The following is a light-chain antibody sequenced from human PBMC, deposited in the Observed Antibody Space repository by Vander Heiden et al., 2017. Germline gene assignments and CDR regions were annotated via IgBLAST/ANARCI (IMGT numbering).Light chain of an antibody. V-gene: IGKV3D-15*01. J-gene: IGKJ4*01. CDR2: GAS. CDR3: QQYNNWPPVT. Sequence: EIVMTQSPTTLSVSPGERATLSCRASQSVSNNLAWYQQKPGQAPRLLIYGASTRATGIPARFSGSGYGTEFTLTITSWQSEDFALYYCQQYNNWPPVTFGGGTKVEIK. CDR1: QSVSNN.